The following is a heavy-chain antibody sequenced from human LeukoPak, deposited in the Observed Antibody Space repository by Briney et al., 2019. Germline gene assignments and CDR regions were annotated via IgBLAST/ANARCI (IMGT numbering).Heavy chain of an antibody. Sequence: ARSLTPAWAASAFTFSTYSMSCVSHADRKVLEWVSATRGSGANTYYADSVEGRLTVSTGTSTNTTYLQINSLRAAHTAVSYCEIDSSAYSSSCYRRLSAFDIGGQGAMVTVSS. J-gene: IGHJ3*02. CDR1: AFTFSTYS. D-gene: IGHD6-13*01. CDR2: TRGSGANT. V-gene: IGHV3-23*01. CDR3: EIDSSAYSSSCYRRLSAFDI.